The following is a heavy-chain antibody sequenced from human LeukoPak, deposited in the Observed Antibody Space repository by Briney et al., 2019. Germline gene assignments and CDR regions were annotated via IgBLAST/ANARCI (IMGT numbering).Heavy chain of an antibody. V-gene: IGHV1-69*05. CDR3: ATYYYDSSGYYYRYECFQH. CDR2: IIPIFGTA. D-gene: IGHD3-22*01. J-gene: IGHJ1*01. Sequence: SVKVSCKASGGTFSSYAISWVRQAPGQGLEWMGGIIPIFGTANYAQKFQGRVTITTDESTSTAYMELSSLRSEDTAVYYCATYYYDSSGYYYRYECFQHWGQGTLVTVSS. CDR1: GGTFSSYA.